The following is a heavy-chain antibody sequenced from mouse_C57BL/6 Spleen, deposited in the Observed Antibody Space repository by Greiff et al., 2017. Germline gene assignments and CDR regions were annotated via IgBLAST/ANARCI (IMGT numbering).Heavy chain of an antibody. Sequence: QVQLQQSGPGLVQPSQSLSITCTVSGFSLTSYGVHWVRQSPGKGLEWLGVIWSGGSTDYNAAFISRLSISKDNSKSQVFFKMNSLQADDTAIYYCATYYYGSSYRYAMDYWGQGTSVTVSS. J-gene: IGHJ4*01. CDR1: GFSLTSYG. D-gene: IGHD1-1*01. V-gene: IGHV2-2*01. CDR2: IWSGGST. CDR3: ATYYYGSSYRYAMDY.